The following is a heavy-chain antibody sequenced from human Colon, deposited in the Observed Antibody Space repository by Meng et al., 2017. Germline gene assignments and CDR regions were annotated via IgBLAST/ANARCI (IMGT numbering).Heavy chain of an antibody. Sequence: QVQLQQWGAGLLKPSETLSLTCAVYGGSFSGYYWSWIRQPPGKGLEWIGEINHSGSTNYNPSLKSRVTISVDKSKNQFSLKLSSVTAADTAVYYCARAPIVVVPAARGFDYWGQGTLVTVSS. D-gene: IGHD2-2*01. CDR1: GGSFSGYY. CDR2: INHSGST. J-gene: IGHJ4*02. CDR3: ARAPIVVVPAARGFDY. V-gene: IGHV4-34*01.